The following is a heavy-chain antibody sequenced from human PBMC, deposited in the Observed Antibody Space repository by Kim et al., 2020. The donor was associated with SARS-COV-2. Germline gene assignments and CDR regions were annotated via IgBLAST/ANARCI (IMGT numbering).Heavy chain of an antibody. CDR3: ATDLGRHAVYYYDSSGYPNWFDP. Sequence: ASVKVSCKVSGYTLTELSMHWVRQAPGKGLEWMGGFDPEDGETIYAQKFQGRVTMTEDTSTDTAYMELSSLRSEDTAVYYCATDLGRHAVYYYDSSGYPNWFDPWGQGTLVTVSS. V-gene: IGHV1-24*01. CDR1: GYTLTELS. J-gene: IGHJ5*02. CDR2: FDPEDGET. D-gene: IGHD3-22*01.